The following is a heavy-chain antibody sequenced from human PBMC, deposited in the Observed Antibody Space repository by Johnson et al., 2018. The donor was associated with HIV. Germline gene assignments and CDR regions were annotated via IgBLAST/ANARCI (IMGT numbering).Heavy chain of an antibody. V-gene: IGHV3-30*02. CDR1: GFTFSSYG. Sequence: QVQLVESGGGVVQPGGSLRLSCAASGFTFSSYGMHWVRQAPGKGLEWVAFIRYDGSNKYYADSVKGRFTISRDNSKNTLYLQMNSLRAEDTAVYYCARGVVVVPAASSHAFDIWGQGTMVTVSS. D-gene: IGHD2-2*01. CDR3: ARGVVVVPAASSHAFDI. CDR2: IRYDGSNK. J-gene: IGHJ3*02.